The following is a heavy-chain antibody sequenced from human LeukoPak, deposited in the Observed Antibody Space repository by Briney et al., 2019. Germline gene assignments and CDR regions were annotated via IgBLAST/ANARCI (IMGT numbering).Heavy chain of an antibody. CDR2: IYYSGST. CDR3: ARVRSTTNPDY. CDR1: GGSISSYY. V-gene: IGHV4-59*08. Sequence: SSETLSLTCTVSGGSISSYYWSWIRQPPGKGLEWIGYIYYSGSTNYNPSLKSRVTISVDTSKNQFSLKLSSVTAADTAVYYCARVRSTTNPDYWGQGTLVTVSS. D-gene: IGHD4-11*01. J-gene: IGHJ4*02.